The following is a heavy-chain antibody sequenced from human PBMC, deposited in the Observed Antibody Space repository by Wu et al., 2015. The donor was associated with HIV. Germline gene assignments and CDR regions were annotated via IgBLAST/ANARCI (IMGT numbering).Heavy chain of an antibody. V-gene: IGHV1-2*02. D-gene: IGHD3-3*01. CDR3: ARLQSLHGFYXNADY. Sequence: QVHLVQFGGEVKKPGSSVKVTCKASGDGFTSYAVSWVRQAPGQGLEWMGWINPNRGGTKYAQKFQGRVTLTRDTAVTTAYLEVNSLRSDDTAVYYCARLQSLHGFYXNADYWGQGTLVTVSS. CDR2: INPNRGGT. J-gene: IGHJ4*02. CDR1: GDGFTSYA.